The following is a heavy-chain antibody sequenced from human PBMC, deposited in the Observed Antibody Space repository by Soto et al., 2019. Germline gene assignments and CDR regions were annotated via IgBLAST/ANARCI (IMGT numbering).Heavy chain of an antibody. D-gene: IGHD4-17*01. J-gene: IGHJ4*02. V-gene: IGHV3-21*01. Sequence: GGSLRLSCAASGFTFSSHSMNWVRQAPGKGLEWVSSISSSSSYIYYADSVKGRFTISRDNAKNSLYLQMNSLRAEDTAVYYCARDPHYGDRTFDYWGQGTLVTVSS. CDR2: ISSSSSYI. CDR3: ARDPHYGDRTFDY. CDR1: GFTFSSHS.